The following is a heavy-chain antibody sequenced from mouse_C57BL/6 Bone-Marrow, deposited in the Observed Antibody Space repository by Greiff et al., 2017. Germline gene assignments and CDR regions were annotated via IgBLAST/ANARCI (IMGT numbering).Heavy chain of an antibody. CDR2: IYPGDGAT. D-gene: IGHD1-1*01. J-gene: IGHJ1*03. CDR1: GYAFSSSW. CDR3: ARYGSSYYWYFDV. V-gene: IGHV1-82*01. Sequence: QVQLKQSGPELVKPGASVKISCKASGYAFSSSWMNWVKQRPGKGLEWIGRIYPGDGATNYNGKFKGKATLTADKSSSTAYMQISSLTSEDSAVYFCARYGSSYYWYFDVWGTGTTVTVSS.